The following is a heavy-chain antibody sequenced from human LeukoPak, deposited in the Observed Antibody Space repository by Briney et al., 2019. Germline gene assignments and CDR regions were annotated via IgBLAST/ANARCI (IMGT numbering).Heavy chain of an antibody. CDR2: TYYRSKWYN. V-gene: IGHV6-1*01. Sequence: SQTLSLTCAISGDSVSSNSAAWNWIRQSPSRGLEWLGRTYYRSKWYNDYAVSVKSRITINPDTSKNQFSLQLNSVTPEDTAVYYCARRPLDYYGSGSYYNAWGQGTLVTVSS. J-gene: IGHJ4*02. D-gene: IGHD3-10*01. CDR3: ARRPLDYYGSGSYYNA. CDR1: GDSVSSNSAA.